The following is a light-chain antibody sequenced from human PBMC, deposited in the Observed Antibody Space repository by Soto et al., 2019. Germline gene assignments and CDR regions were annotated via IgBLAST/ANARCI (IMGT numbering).Light chain of an antibody. CDR2: GAS. Sequence: EIVMTQSPATLSVSPGERATLSCRASQSVSSNLAWYQQKPGQAPRLLIYGASTRATGIPARFSGSGSGTDFTLTISSLQPEDVATYYCQKFDSAPQTFGQGTKV. CDR1: QSVSSN. CDR3: QKFDSAPQT. J-gene: IGKJ1*01. V-gene: IGKV3-15*01.